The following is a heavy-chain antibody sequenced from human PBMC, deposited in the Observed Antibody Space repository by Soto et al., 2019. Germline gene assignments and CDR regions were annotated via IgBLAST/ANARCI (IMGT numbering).Heavy chain of an antibody. CDR2: ISAYNGNT. J-gene: IGHJ4*02. CDR1: GYTFTSYG. CDR3: AMYYGSGSYYNY. D-gene: IGHD3-10*01. V-gene: IGHV1-18*01. Sequence: ASVKVSCKASGYTFTSYGISWVRQAPGQGLEWMGWISAYNGNTNYAQKLQGRVTMTTDTPTSTAYMELRSLRSDDTAVYYCAMYYGSGSYYNYWGQGTLVTVSS.